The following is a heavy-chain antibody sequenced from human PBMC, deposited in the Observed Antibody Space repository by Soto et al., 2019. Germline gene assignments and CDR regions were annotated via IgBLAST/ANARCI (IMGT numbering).Heavy chain of an antibody. CDR3: ARDHYGSGWFDP. J-gene: IGHJ5*02. V-gene: IGHV3-11*05. D-gene: IGHD3-10*01. CDR2: ISRSTSYT. Sequence: PGGALRLSCAASGFTFSDYYMNWIRQAPGKGLEWVSYISRSTSYTNYADSVKGRFTISRDNAKNSLYLQMNSLRAEDTAVYYCARDHYGSGWFDPWGQGTLVTVSS. CDR1: GFTFSDYY.